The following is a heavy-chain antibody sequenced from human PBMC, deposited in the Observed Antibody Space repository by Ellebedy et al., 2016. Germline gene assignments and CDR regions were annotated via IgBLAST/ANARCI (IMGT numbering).Heavy chain of an antibody. V-gene: IGHV3-9*01. Sequence: SLKISXAASGFSFDKYAMHWVRQSPGKAPEWVSSISWDSGAIGHADSVRGRFSISRDNANSYLFLQMSSLTTADTAVYYCAKDLDLAVAGAYDKWGQGTLVIVSS. CDR2: ISWDSGAI. D-gene: IGHD6-19*01. CDR3: AKDLDLAVAGAYDK. CDR1: GFSFDKYA. J-gene: IGHJ4*02.